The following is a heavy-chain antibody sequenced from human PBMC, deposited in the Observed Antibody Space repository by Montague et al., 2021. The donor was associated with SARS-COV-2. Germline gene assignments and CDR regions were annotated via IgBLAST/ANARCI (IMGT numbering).Heavy chain of an antibody. D-gene: IGHD4-17*01. CDR1: GFSPRTGGVG. CDR3: AYFSTTVSTGYFDP. J-gene: IGHJ5*02. CDR2: IYWNDDE. V-gene: IGHV2-5*04. Sequence: PALVKPTQTLTLTCSFSGFSPRTGGVGVGWFRQPPEKALEWLALIYWNDDERYTPSLRTRLTITKDISNNQLAPIMTNMDPVDTGTYYCAYFSTTVSTGYFDPGGPGHRVTVSS.